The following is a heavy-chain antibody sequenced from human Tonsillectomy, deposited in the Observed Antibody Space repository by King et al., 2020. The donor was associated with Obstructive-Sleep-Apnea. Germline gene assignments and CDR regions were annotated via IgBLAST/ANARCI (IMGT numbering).Heavy chain of an antibody. J-gene: IGHJ4*02. CDR2: IYYSGST. CDR1: GGSISSSSYY. CDR3: ARVLRIGSSYFDY. V-gene: IGHV4-39*07. D-gene: IGHD2/OR15-2a*01. Sequence: LQLQESGPGLVKPSETLSLTCTVSGGSISSSSYYWGWIRQPPGKGLEWIGSIYYSGSTYYNPSLKSRVTISVDTSKNQFSLKLSSVTAADTAVYYCARVLRIGSSYFDYWGQGTLVTVSS.